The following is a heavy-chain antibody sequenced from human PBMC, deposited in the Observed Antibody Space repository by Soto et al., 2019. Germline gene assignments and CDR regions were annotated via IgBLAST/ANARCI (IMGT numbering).Heavy chain of an antibody. CDR2: IYSGGST. D-gene: IGHD5-18*01. J-gene: IGHJ4*02. V-gene: IGHV3-53*02. CDR3: ARERGGLQLWSYYFDY. Sequence: EVQLVETGGGLIQPGGSLRLSCAASGFTVSSNYMSWVRQAPGKGLEWVSVIYSGGSTYYADSVKGRFTISRDNSKNTLYLQMNSLRAEDTAVYYCARERGGLQLWSYYFDYWGQGTLVTVSS. CDR1: GFTVSSNY.